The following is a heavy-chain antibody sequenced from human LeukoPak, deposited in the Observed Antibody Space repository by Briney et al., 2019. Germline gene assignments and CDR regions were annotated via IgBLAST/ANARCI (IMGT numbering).Heavy chain of an antibody. CDR1: GGSISSSNW. CDR2: IYHSGST. Sequence: PSGTLSLTCAVSGGSISSSNWWSWVRQPPGKGLEWIGEIYHSGSTNYNPSLKSRVTISVDTSKNQFSLKLSSVTAADTAVYYCARGPGIDAFDIWGQGTMVTVSS. V-gene: IGHV4-4*02. D-gene: IGHD6-13*01. CDR3: ARGPGIDAFDI. J-gene: IGHJ3*02.